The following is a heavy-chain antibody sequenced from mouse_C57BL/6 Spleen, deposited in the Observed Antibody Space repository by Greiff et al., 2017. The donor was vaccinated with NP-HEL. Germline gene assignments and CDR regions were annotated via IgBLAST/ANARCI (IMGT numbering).Heavy chain of an antibody. Sequence: EVMLVESGGGLVKPGGSLKLSCAASGFTFSSYTMSWVRQTPEKRLEWVATISGGGGNTYYPDSVKGRFTISRDNAKNTLYLQMSSLRSEDTALYYCARQENWEWDLYYLDYWGQGTTLTVSS. V-gene: IGHV5-9*01. CDR1: GFTFSSYT. J-gene: IGHJ2*01. CDR3: ARQENWEWDLYYLDY. D-gene: IGHD4-1*01. CDR2: ISGGGGNT.